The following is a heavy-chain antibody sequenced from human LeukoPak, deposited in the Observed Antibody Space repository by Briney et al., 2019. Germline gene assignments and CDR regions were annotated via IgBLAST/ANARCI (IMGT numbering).Heavy chain of an antibody. V-gene: IGHV4-34*01. J-gene: IGHJ4*02. D-gene: IGHD3-16*02. CDR1: GGSISSYY. CDR3: ARWYYDYVWGSYRYPGHFDY. Sequence: SETLSLTCTVSGGSISSYYWSWIRQPPGKGLEWIGEINHSGSTNYNPSLKSRVTISVDTSKNQFSLKLSSVTAAVTAVYYCARWYYDYVWGSYRYPGHFDYWGQGTLVTVSS. CDR2: INHSGST.